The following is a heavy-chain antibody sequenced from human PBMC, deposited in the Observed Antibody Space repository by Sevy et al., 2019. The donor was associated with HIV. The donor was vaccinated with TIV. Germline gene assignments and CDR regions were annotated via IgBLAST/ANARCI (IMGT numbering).Heavy chain of an antibody. J-gene: IGHJ3*02. D-gene: IGHD3-22*01. CDR2: VSWDSGRI. CDR3: VKDIGEHYDSYALDALHI. V-gene: IGHV3-9*01. CDR1: GFTFDDYV. Sequence: GGSLRLSCAASGFTFDDYVMHWVRQPPGKGLEWVSGVSWDSGRIDYADSVRGRFTISRDNAKKSLYLQMNSLRAEDTALYYCVKDIGEHYDSYALDALHIWGQGTMVTVSS.